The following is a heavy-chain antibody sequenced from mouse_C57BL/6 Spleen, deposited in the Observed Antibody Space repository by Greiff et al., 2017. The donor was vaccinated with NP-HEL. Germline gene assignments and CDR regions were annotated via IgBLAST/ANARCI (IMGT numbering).Heavy chain of an antibody. Sequence: QVHVKQSGGELARPGASVKLSCKASGNTFTTYGVSWVKQKTGQGLEWIGEIYPRSGNTYYSEKFKGKATLTADKSSSTAYMELRSLTSEDSAVYFCTRAGTVGNYWGQGTLVTVSA. CDR1: GNTFTTYG. J-gene: IGHJ3*01. CDR2: IYPRSGNT. V-gene: IGHV1-81*01. D-gene: IGHD1-1*01. CDR3: TRAGTVGNY.